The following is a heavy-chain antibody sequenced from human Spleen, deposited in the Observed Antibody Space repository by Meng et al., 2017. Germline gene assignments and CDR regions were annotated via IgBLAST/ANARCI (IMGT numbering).Heavy chain of an antibody. CDR3: ARGPTTMAHDFDY. D-gene: IGHD4-11*01. CDR1: GFTFSNYE. Sequence: GESLKISCAASGFTFSNYEMNWVRQTPDKGLEWVSYSSSTGNTIYDADSVKGRITISRDNAKNSLYLQMIRLRAEDTAVYYCARGPTTMAHDFDYWGQGTLVTVSS. CDR2: SSSTGNTI. J-gene: IGHJ4*02. V-gene: IGHV3-48*03.